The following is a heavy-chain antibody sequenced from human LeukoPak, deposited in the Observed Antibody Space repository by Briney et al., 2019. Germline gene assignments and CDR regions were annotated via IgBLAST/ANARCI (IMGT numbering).Heavy chain of an antibody. CDR1: GFTFTSYT. J-gene: IGHJ4*02. CDR3: VKDLPCTSASCYLRFDS. D-gene: IGHD2-2*01. CDR2: ISGISRFI. Sequence: GGSLRLSCAASGFTFTSYTMHWVRRAPGKGLEWVSSISGISRFIYYADSVKGRFTISRDNSRNTLYLQMNSLRAEDTALYYCVKDLPCTSASCYLRFDSWGQGTLVTVSS. V-gene: IGHV3-21*04.